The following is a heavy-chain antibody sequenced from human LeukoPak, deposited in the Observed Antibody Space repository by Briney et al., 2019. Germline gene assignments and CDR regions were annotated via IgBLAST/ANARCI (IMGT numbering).Heavy chain of an antibody. V-gene: IGHV1-8*02. D-gene: IGHD6-25*01. Sequence: ASVKVSCKASGYTFTNYDIHWVRQATGQGLEWVGWMNPNSGTTGYAQKFQGRVTMTRNTSISTAYMELSSLRSEDTAVYYCARVPSGGNKFDPWGQGTLVTISS. J-gene: IGHJ5*02. CDR2: MNPNSGTT. CDR3: ARVPSGGNKFDP. CDR1: GYTFTNYD.